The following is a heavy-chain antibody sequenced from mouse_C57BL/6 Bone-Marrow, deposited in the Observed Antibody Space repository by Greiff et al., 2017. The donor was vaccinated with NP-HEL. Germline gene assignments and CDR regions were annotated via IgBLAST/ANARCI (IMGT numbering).Heavy chain of an antibody. J-gene: IGHJ2*01. D-gene: IGHD2-2*01. V-gene: IGHV1-52*01. CDR3: TRGKVTTDGYYFDY. Sequence: QVQLQQPGAELVRPGSSVKLSCKASGYTFTSYWMHWVKQRPIQGLEWIGNIDPSDSETHYNQKFKDKATLTVDKSSSTSYMQLSSLTSEDSAVYYCTRGKVTTDGYYFDYWGKGTTLTGSS. CDR1: GYTFTSYW. CDR2: IDPSDSET.